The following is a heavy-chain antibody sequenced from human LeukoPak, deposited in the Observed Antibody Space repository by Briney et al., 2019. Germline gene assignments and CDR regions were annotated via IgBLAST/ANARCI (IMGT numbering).Heavy chain of an antibody. Sequence: ASVKVSCKASGYTFTSYGISWVRQAPGQGLEWMGWISAYNGNTNYAQKLQGRVTMTTGTSTSTAYMELRSLRFDDTAVYYCARGGVNYYDSTPQIWFDPWGQGTLVTVSS. V-gene: IGHV1-18*01. CDR1: GYTFTSYG. J-gene: IGHJ5*02. D-gene: IGHD3-22*01. CDR3: ARGGVNYYDSTPQIWFDP. CDR2: ISAYNGNT.